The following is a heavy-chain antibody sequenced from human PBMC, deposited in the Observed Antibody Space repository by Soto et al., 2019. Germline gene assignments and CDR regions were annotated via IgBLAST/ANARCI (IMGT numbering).Heavy chain of an antibody. CDR2: ISGSGGST. CDR1: GFTFSSYA. Sequence: GGSLRLSCAASGFTFSSYAMSWVRQAPGKGLEWVSAISGSGGSTYYADSVKGRFTISRDNSKNTLYLQMNSLRAEDTAVYYCAKALPKWNQYYYYYYGMDVWGQGTTVTVSS. CDR3: AKALPKWNQYYYYYYGMDV. V-gene: IGHV3-23*01. D-gene: IGHD1-1*01. J-gene: IGHJ6*02.